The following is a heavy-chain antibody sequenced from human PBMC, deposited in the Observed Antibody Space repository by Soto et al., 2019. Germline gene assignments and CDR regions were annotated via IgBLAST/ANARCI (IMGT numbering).Heavy chain of an antibody. Sequence: ASVKVSCKASGYTFTGYAMHWVRQAPGQRLEWMGWINAGNGNTKYSQKFQGRVTVTRDTSASTAYMELSSLRSEDTAVYYCARAVAVAADFDYWGQGTLVTVSS. CDR1: GYTFTGYA. J-gene: IGHJ4*02. V-gene: IGHV1-3*01. CDR2: INAGNGNT. D-gene: IGHD6-19*01. CDR3: ARAVAVAADFDY.